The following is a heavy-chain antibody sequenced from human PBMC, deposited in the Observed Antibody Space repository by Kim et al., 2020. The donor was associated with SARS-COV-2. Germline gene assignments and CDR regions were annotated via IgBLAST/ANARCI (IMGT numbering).Heavy chain of an antibody. V-gene: IGHV4-31*03. CDR3: ARERTTVMAFDI. CDR2: IYYSGST. Sequence: SETLSLTCTVSGGSISSGGYYWSWIRQHPGKGLEWIGYIYYSGSTYYNPSLKSRVTISVDTSKNQFSLKLSSVTAADTAVYYCARERTTVMAFDIWGQGTMVTVSS. D-gene: IGHD4-4*01. J-gene: IGHJ3*02. CDR1: GGSISSGGYY.